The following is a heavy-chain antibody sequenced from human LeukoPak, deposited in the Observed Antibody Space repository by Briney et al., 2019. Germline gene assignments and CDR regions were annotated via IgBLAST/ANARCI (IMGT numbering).Heavy chain of an antibody. J-gene: IGHJ4*02. CDR2: IYHSGNT. CDR3: ARLATAGTYYFDY. Sequence: SETLSLTCTVSGYSITNAYYWGWIRQPPGKGLEWIGSIYHSGNTYYTPPLKSRVTISVDASKNQFSLKLNSVTAADTAVYYCARLATAGTYYFDYWGQGTLVTVSS. V-gene: IGHV4-38-2*02. CDR1: GYSITNAYY. D-gene: IGHD6-13*01.